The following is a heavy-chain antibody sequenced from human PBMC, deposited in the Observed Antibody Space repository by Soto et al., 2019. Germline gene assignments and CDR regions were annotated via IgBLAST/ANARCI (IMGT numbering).Heavy chain of an antibody. Sequence: EVQLLESGGGLVQPGGSLRLSCAASGFTFSSYAMSWVRQAPGKGLEWVSAISGSGGSTYYADSVKGRFTISRDNSKNTRYLQMNSLRDEDTAVYYSAKDIFYDYDCSGYCLDAFDIWGQGTMVTVSS. V-gene: IGHV3-23*01. D-gene: IGHD3-22*01. CDR2: ISGSGGST. J-gene: IGHJ3*02. CDR1: GFTFSSYA. CDR3: AKDIFYDYDCSGYCLDAFDI.